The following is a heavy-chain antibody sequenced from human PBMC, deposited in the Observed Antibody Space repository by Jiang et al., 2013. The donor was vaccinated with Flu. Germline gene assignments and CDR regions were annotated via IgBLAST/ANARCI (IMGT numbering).Heavy chain of an antibody. CDR2: IYSSGNT. Sequence: GLVKPSETLSLTCTVSGASISTYYWSWIRQPPGKGLEYIGYIYSSGNTNYRPSLKSRITMSMDTSKDHFSLKLKSVTAADTAVYYCARGGLWFGESYFDFWGQGILVTVSS. V-gene: IGHV4-59*01. CDR1: GASISTYY. CDR3: ARGGLWFGESYFDF. D-gene: IGHD3-10*01. J-gene: IGHJ4*02.